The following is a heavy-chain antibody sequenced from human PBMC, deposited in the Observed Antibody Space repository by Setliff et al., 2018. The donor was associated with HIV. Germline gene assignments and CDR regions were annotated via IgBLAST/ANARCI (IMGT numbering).Heavy chain of an antibody. Sequence: SLTCTVSGDSVSSASYYWSWIRQPPGKGLEWLGYIYYSGTTKYNPSLKSRVTISVDTSKNQFSLKLSSVTAADTAVYYCASEAWTSYRSSSGYYYYYMDVWGKGTTVTVSS. CDR3: ASEAWTSYRSSSGYYYYYMDV. V-gene: IGHV4-61*01. D-gene: IGHD6-6*01. CDR2: IYYSGTT. J-gene: IGHJ6*03. CDR1: GDSVSSASYY.